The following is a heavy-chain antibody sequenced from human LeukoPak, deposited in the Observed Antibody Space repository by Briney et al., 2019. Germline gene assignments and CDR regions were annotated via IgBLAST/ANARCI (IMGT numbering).Heavy chain of an antibody. J-gene: IGHJ4*02. Sequence: GGSLRLSCAASGFTFSSYGMHWVRQAPGKGLEWVANIKQDGSEKYYVDSVKGRFTISRDNAKNSLSLQMNSLRADDTAVYYCARDLHYPGLWGQGTLVTASS. CDR3: ARDLHYPGL. V-gene: IGHV3-7*01. D-gene: IGHD1-26*01. CDR2: IKQDGSEK. CDR1: GFTFSSYG.